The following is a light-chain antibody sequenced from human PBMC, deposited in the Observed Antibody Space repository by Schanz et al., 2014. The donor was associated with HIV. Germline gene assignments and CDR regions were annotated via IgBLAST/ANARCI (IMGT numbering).Light chain of an antibody. CDR1: QSVSSY. CDR3: QQYTTSPWT. J-gene: IGKJ1*01. CDR2: GAS. Sequence: EIVMTQSPDTLSVSPGERATLSCRASQSVSSYLAWYQQKSGQAPRLLMYGASTRATGIPARFSGSGSGTDFTLTISRLEAEDTGVYFCQQYTTSPWTFGKGTKVE. V-gene: IGKV3D-15*02.